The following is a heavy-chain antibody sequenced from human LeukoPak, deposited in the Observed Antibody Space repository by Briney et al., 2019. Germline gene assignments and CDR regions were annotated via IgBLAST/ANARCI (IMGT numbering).Heavy chain of an antibody. D-gene: IGHD3-22*01. J-gene: IGHJ4*02. CDR1: GYSFTSYW. CDR3: ARPGYYDSSGYYEFETDY. Sequence: GESLKISCKGSGYSFTSYWISWVRQMPGKGLEWMGIIYPGDSDTRYSPSFQGQVTISADKSISTAYLQWSSLRASDTAMYYCARPGYYDSSGYYEFETDYWGQGTLVTVSS. V-gene: IGHV5-51*01. CDR2: IYPGDSDT.